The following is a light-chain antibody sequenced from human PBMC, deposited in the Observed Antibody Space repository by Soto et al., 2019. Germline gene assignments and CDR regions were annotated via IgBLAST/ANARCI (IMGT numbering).Light chain of an antibody. V-gene: IGLV2-14*01. Sequence: QSALTQPASVSGSPGQSITISCIGTSRDVGGYDYVSWYQQYSGKTPKLMIYEVTNRPSGVSNRFSGSKSGNTASLTISGLQAEDEADYYCSSYTSSSASVIFGGGTKVTVL. CDR1: SRDVGGYDY. CDR2: EVT. CDR3: SSYTSSSASVI. J-gene: IGLJ2*01.